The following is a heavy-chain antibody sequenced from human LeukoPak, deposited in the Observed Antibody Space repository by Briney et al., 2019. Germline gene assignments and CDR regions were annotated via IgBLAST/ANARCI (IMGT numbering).Heavy chain of an antibody. CDR3: ARLGYCNSTSCRIRNAFDI. Sequence: SETLSLTCTVSGYSISSSYYWGWIRQPPGKGLEWIGSIYYSGSTYYNPSLKSRVTISVDTSKNQFSLKLSSVTAADTAVYYCARLGYCNSTSCRIRNAFDIWGQGTMVTVSS. CDR2: IYYSGST. D-gene: IGHD2-2*01. CDR1: GYSISSSYY. V-gene: IGHV4-39*01. J-gene: IGHJ3*02.